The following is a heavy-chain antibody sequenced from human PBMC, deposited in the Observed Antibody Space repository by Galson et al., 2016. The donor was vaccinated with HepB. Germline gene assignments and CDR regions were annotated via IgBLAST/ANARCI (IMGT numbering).Heavy chain of an antibody. CDR3: AHRGRTRYFDT. J-gene: IGHJ4*02. V-gene: IGHV2-5*02. CDR2: IYWDDED. CDR1: GISVTTFDVG. Sequence: PALVKPTQTLTLTCSVSGISVTTFDVGVGWIRQFPGKAPEWLAIIYWDDEDRYSPSLKSRLTITRDTSKNQVVLTMINMDPEDTANYYCAHRGRTRYFDTWGQGTLVTVSS. D-gene: IGHD3/OR15-3a*01.